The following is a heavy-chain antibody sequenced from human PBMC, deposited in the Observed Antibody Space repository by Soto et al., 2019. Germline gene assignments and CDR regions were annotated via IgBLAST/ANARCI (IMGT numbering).Heavy chain of an antibody. V-gene: IGHV3-23*01. CDR1: GFTFSSYA. Sequence: PGGSLRHSCAASGFTFSSYAMSWVRQAPGKGLEWVSAISGSGGSTYYADSVKGRFTISRDNSKNTLYLQMNSLRAEDTAVYYCAKDRNLGVVAATPMYYGMDVWGQGTTVTVSS. CDR2: ISGSGGST. J-gene: IGHJ6*02. D-gene: IGHD2-15*01. CDR3: AKDRNLGVVAATPMYYGMDV.